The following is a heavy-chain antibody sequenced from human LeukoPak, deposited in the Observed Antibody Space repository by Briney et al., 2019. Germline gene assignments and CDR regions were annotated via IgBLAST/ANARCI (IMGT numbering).Heavy chain of an antibody. J-gene: IGHJ3*01. CDR1: GDSVSCDSYY. CDR3: ARNFPKMTWYAFDV. D-gene: IGHD2-21*02. CDR2: VYGNGGS. V-gene: IGHV4-61*01. Sequence: SETLSLTCSVSGDSVSCDSYYWSWIRQPPGKGLEWIGYVYGNGGSKHNPSLKRRVTISIDMSKNQFSLRLSSVTAADTAFYYCARNFPKMTWYAFDVWGKGTMVTVSS.